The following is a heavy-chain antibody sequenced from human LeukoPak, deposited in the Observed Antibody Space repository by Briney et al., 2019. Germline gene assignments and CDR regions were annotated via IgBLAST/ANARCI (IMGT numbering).Heavy chain of an antibody. J-gene: IGHJ1*01. D-gene: IGHD3-22*01. CDR2: IKREADGGTI. V-gene: IGHV3-15*01. Sequence: GGSLRLSCAASGFTLNNAWMSWVRQAPGKGLEWLGRIKREADGGTIDYAAPVKGRFTISRDDSRNTLYLQMDSLKIEDTAVYYCTTDRYYDNSELQFQHWGQGTLVTVSS. CDR3: TTDRYYDNSELQFQH. CDR1: GFTLNNAW.